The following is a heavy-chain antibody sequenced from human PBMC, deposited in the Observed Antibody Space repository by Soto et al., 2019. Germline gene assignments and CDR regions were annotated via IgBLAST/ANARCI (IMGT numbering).Heavy chain of an antibody. V-gene: IGHV3-73*01. Sequence: GGCLRLSCAASGFIFKDSSIHWVRQASGKGLEWVGRIRDRAFSYATAYAASVKGRFTISRDDSTNTAYLQMNSLKTEDTDIYYCTRLISAAQDYWGQGTLVTVSS. CDR3: TRLISAAQDY. CDR1: GFIFKDSS. D-gene: IGHD3-10*01. CDR2: IRDRAFSYAT. J-gene: IGHJ4*02.